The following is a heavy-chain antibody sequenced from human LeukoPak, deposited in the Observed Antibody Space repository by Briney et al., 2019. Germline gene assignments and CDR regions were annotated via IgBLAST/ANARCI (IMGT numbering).Heavy chain of an antibody. J-gene: IGHJ3*02. V-gene: IGHV1-2*02. CDR3: AITTGTDAFDI. CDR1: GYTFTGYY. Sequence: GASVKVSCKASGYTFTGYYMHWVRQAPGQGLEWMGWINPNSGGTNYAQKFQGRVTMTRDTSISTAYMELNRLRSDDTAMYYCAITTGTDAFDIWGQGTMVTVSS. D-gene: IGHD1-1*01. CDR2: INPNSGGT.